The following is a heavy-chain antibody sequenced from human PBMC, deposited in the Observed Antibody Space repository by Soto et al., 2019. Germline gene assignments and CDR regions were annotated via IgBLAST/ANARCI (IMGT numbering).Heavy chain of an antibody. D-gene: IGHD6-13*01. V-gene: IGHV1-69*06. Sequence: SVKVSCKASGGTFSSYAISWVRQAPGQGLEWMGGIIPIFGTANYAQKFQGRVTITADKSTSTAYMELSSLRSEDTAVYYCARGRIAAAGYYYYYYGMDVWGQGTTVTVSS. CDR3: ARGRIAAAGYYYYYYGMDV. CDR1: GGTFSSYA. J-gene: IGHJ6*02. CDR2: IIPIFGTA.